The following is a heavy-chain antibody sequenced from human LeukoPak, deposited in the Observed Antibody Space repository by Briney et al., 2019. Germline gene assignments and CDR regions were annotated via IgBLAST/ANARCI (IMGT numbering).Heavy chain of an antibody. CDR3: ARVPHYDSSGYPLSEDY. D-gene: IGHD3-22*01. Sequence: ASVKVSCKTSGYTFTSYDINWVRQATGQGVEWMGWMNPNSGNTGYAQKFQGRVTMTRNTSISTAYMELSSLRSEDTAVYYCARVPHYDSSGYPLSEDYWGQGTLVTVSS. J-gene: IGHJ4*02. V-gene: IGHV1-8*01. CDR1: GYTFTSYD. CDR2: MNPNSGNT.